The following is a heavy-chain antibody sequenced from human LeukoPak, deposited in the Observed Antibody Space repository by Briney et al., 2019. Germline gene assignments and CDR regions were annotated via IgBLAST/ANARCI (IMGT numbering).Heavy chain of an antibody. CDR1: GFTFSSYS. J-gene: IGHJ4*02. CDR2: ISSSSSYI. V-gene: IGHV3-21*01. D-gene: IGHD6-19*01. CDR3: ARADIAVAGTGFDY. Sequence: GGYLRLSCAASGFTFSSYSMNWVRQAPGKGLEWVSSISSSSSYIYYADSVKGRFTVSRDNAKNSLYLQMNSLRAEDTAVYYCARADIAVAGTGFDYWGQGTLVTVSS.